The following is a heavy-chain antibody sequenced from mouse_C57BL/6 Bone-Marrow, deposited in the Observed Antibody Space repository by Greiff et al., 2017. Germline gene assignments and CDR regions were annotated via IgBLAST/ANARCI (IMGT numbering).Heavy chain of an antibody. Sequence: QVQLQQSGPELVKPGASVKISCKASGYTFTDYYINWVKQRPGQGLEWIGWIFPGSGSTYYNEKFKGKATLTVDKSSSTAYMLLSSLTSEDSAVYFCANHYYGSTPFDYWGQGTTLTVSA. D-gene: IGHD1-1*01. V-gene: IGHV1-75*01. J-gene: IGHJ2*01. CDR2: IFPGSGST. CDR1: GYTFTDYY. CDR3: ANHYYGSTPFDY.